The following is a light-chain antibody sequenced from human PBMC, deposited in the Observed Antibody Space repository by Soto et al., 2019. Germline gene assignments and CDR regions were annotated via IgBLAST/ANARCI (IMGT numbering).Light chain of an antibody. CDR1: QSVLYSSNNKNY. CDR2: WAS. CDR3: KQYYSTPLT. Sequence: DIVMTQSPDSLAVSLGERATINCKSSQSVLYSSNNKNYLAWYQQKPGQPPKLLIYWASTRESGVPDRFSGSGSGTDFTLTIRSLQAEDVAVYYCKQYYSTPLTFGGGTKVDIK. J-gene: IGKJ4*01. V-gene: IGKV4-1*01.